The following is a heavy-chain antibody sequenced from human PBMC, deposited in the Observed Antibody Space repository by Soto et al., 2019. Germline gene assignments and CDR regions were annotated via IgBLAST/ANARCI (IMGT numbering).Heavy chain of an antibody. CDR3: ARSQGSSTSLEIYYYYYYGMDV. CDR2: IIPISGTA. V-gene: IGHV1-69*01. CDR1: GGTFSNYA. Sequence: QVQLVQSVAEVKKPGSSVKVSCKASGGTFSNYAISWVRQAPGQGLEWMGGIIPISGTANYAQKFQGRVTITAGESTSTAYMELSSLRSEDTAVYYCARSQGSSTSLEIYYYYYYGMDVWGQGTTVTVSS. D-gene: IGHD2-2*01. J-gene: IGHJ6*02.